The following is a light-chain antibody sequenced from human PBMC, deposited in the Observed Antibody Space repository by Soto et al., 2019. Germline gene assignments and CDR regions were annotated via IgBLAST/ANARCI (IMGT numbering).Light chain of an antibody. J-gene: IGLJ2*01. V-gene: IGLV1-44*01. CDR3: AAWDDSLSVL. CDR2: SNN. Sequence: QAVLTQPPSASGTPGQRVTISCSGSSSNIGSNTVNWYQQLPGTAPKLLIYSNNQRPSGVPDRFSGSKSGTSASLAISGLRSEDEADYYCAAWDDSLSVLFGGGTKLTVL. CDR1: SSNIGSNT.